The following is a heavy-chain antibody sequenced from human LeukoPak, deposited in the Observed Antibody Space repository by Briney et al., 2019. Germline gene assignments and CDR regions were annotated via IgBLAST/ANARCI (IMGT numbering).Heavy chain of an antibody. J-gene: IGHJ5*02. CDR1: GGSISSYY. CDR2: IYYSGST. V-gene: IGHV4-59*01. Sequence: SETLSLTCTVSGGSISSYYWSWIRQPPGKGLAWIGYIYYSGSTNYNPSLKSRVTISVDTSKNQFSLKLSSVTAADTAVYYCAREDYGDLYNWFDPWGQGTLVTVSS. CDR3: AREDYGDLYNWFDP. D-gene: IGHD4-17*01.